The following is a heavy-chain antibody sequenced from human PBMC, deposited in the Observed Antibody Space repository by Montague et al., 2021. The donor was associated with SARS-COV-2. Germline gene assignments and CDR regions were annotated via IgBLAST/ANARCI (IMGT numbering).Heavy chain of an antibody. CDR3: ARAPIYRSSWYAYFDY. Sequence: SETLSLTCTVSGDSMNNYYWSWIRQPQGKGLEWIGYINYSGSTHXNPSLQSRVTLSKDTSKNQFPLRLTSVTAADTAMYFCARAPIYRSSWYAYFDYWGQGTLVTVSS. J-gene: IGHJ4*02. V-gene: IGHV4-59*01. CDR2: INYSGST. CDR1: GDSMNNYY. D-gene: IGHD6-13*01.